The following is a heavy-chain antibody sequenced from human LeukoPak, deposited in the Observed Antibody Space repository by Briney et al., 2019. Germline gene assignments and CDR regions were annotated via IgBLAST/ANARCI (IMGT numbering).Heavy chain of an antibody. CDR3: AKGAWFDP. J-gene: IGHJ5*02. Sequence: PGGSLRLSCAASGFIFSTCAMSWVRQAPGKGLEWVSTISGSGSHTNYTDSVKGRFSISRDNSKNMLYLQMNSLRVEDTAVYYCAKGAWFDPWGQGTLVTVSS. CDR2: ISGSGSHT. CDR1: GFIFSTCA. V-gene: IGHV3-23*01.